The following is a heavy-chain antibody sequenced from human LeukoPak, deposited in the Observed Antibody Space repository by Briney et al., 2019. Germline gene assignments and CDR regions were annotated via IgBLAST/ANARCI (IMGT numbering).Heavy chain of an antibody. J-gene: IGHJ1*01. CDR2: ISYDESKI. Sequence: PGGSLRLSCTGSGFSFTNYAMHWVRQAPGEGLEWVAVISYDESKIYYEDSVKGRFTISRDLSTNTLYLQMNSLTTEDTAMYFCARRPVAAEYFQHWGQGTLVTVSS. V-gene: IGHV3-30*03. CDR1: GFSFTNYA. CDR3: ARRPVAAEYFQH. D-gene: IGHD6-25*01.